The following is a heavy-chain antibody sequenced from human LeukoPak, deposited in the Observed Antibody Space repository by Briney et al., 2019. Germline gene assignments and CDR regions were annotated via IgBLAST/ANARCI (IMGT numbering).Heavy chain of an antibody. V-gene: IGHV4-59*08. Sequence: NPSETLSLTCTVSGGSISSYYWSWIRQPPGKGLEWIGYIYYSGSTNYNPSLKSRVTISVDTSKNQFSLKLSSVTAADTAVYYCARIYSSSWYPFGFDYWGQGTLVTVSS. D-gene: IGHD6-13*01. CDR1: GGSISSYY. CDR3: ARIYSSSWYPFGFDY. CDR2: IYYSGST. J-gene: IGHJ4*02.